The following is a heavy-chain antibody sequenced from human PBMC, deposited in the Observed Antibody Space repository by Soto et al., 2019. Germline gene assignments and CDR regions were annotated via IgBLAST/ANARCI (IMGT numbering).Heavy chain of an antibody. J-gene: IGHJ4*02. Sequence: SVKVSCKASGFTFTSSAMQWVRQARGQRLEWIGWIVVGSGNTNYAQKFQERVTITRDMSTSTAYMELSSLRSEDTAVYYWAADRVSGDSAFDSWGKGTRATLPS. CDR3: AADRVSGDSAFDS. CDR2: IVVGSGNT. D-gene: IGHD4-17*01. CDR1: GFTFTSSA. V-gene: IGHV1-58*02.